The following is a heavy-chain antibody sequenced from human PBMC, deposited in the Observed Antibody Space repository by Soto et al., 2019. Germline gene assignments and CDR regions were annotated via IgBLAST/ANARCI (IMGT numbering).Heavy chain of an antibody. Sequence: PGGSLRLSCAASGFTFSSYAMSWVRQAPGKGLGWVSAISGSGGSTYYADSVKGRFTISRDNSKNTLYLQMNSLRAEDTAVYYCAKDLGRYFDWLLTFDYWGQGTLVTVSS. D-gene: IGHD3-9*01. V-gene: IGHV3-23*01. CDR1: GFTFSSYA. J-gene: IGHJ4*02. CDR2: ISGSGGST. CDR3: AKDLGRYFDWLLTFDY.